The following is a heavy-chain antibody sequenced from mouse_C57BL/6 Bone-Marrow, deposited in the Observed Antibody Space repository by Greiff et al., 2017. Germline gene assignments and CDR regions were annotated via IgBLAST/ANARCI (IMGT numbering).Heavy chain of an antibody. CDR1: GYTFTSYW. CDR3: ALYYGNPLAY. V-gene: IGHV1-64*01. Sequence: VQLQQSGAELVKPGASVKLSCKASGYTFTSYWMHWVKQRPGQGLEWIGMIHPNSGSTNYNEKFKSKATLTVDKSSSTAYMQLSSLTSEDSAVYYCALYYGNPLAYWGQGTLVTVSA. CDR2: IHPNSGST. J-gene: IGHJ3*01. D-gene: IGHD2-1*01.